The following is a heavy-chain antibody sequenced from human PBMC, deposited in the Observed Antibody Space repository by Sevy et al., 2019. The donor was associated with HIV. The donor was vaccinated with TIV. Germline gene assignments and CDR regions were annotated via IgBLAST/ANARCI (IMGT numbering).Heavy chain of an antibody. CDR3: ARDSSARSDSGLSSSWVFAFDI. D-gene: IGHD6-13*01. V-gene: IGHV3-74*01. CDR1: GFTFSSYW. CDR2: INSVGSYT. J-gene: IGHJ3*02. Sequence: GGSLRLSCAGSGFTFSSYWMHWVRQAPGKGLVWVSRINSVGSYTHYADSVKGRFTISRDNAEKTLYLQMNSLRAEDTALYFCARDSSARSDSGLSSSWVFAFDIWGQGTMVTVSS.